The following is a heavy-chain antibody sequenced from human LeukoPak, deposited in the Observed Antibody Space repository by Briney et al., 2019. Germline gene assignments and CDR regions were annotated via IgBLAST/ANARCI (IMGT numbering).Heavy chain of an antibody. CDR1: GYTSTGYY. CDR3: ARDGEYGTGSYYRGCFDY. Sequence: ASVKVSCKASGYTSTGYYMHWVRQAPGQGLEWMGWINPNSGGTNYAQKFQGRVTMTRDTSISTAYMELSRLRSDDTAVYYCARDGEYGTGSYYRGCFDYWGQGTLVTVSS. J-gene: IGHJ4*02. CDR2: INPNSGGT. D-gene: IGHD3-10*01. V-gene: IGHV1-2*02.